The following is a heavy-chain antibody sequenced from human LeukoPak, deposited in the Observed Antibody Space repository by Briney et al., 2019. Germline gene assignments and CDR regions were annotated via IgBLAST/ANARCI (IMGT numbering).Heavy chain of an antibody. CDR2: IIPIFGTA. CDR1: GGTFSSYA. D-gene: IGHD3-3*01. Sequence: SVKVSCKASGGTFSSYAISWVRQAPGQGLEWMGGIIPIFGTANYAQKFQGRVTITADESTSTAYMELSSLRSEDTAVYYCARGHVLRFLEWLYFDYWGQGTLVTVSS. J-gene: IGHJ4*02. V-gene: IGHV1-69*13. CDR3: ARGHVLRFLEWLYFDY.